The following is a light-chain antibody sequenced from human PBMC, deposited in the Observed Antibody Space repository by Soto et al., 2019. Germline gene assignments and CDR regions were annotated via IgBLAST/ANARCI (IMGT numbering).Light chain of an antibody. CDR1: SSDVGGYNY. Sequence: QSALTQPASVSGSPGQSITISCTGTSSDVGGYNYVSWYQQHQGKAPKLMIYEVSNRPSGVSNRFSGSKSGNTASLTISGLQAEDEADYYCSSYTSSSTWVFGGGTKHTVL. CDR3: SSYTSSSTWV. CDR2: EVS. V-gene: IGLV2-14*01. J-gene: IGLJ3*02.